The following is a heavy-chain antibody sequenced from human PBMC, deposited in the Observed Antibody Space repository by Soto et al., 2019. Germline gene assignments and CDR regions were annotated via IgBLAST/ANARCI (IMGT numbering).Heavy chain of an antibody. J-gene: IGHJ6*02. V-gene: IGHV3-30-3*01. CDR2: ISYDGSNK. D-gene: IGHD3-3*01. CDR3: ARSQSDYDFWSGYLNYYYYYGMDV. CDR1: GFTFSSYA. Sequence: PGGSLRLSCAASGFTFSSYAMHWVRQAPGKGLEWVAVISYDGSNKYYADSVKGRFTISRDNSKNTLYLQMNSLRAEDTAVYYCARSQSDYDFWSGYLNYYYYYGMDVWGQGTTVTVSS.